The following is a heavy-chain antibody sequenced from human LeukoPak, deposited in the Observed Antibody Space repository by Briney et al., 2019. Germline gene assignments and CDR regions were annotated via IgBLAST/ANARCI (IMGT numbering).Heavy chain of an antibody. Sequence: PGGSLRLSCAASGFTFISYSMNWVRQAPGKGLEWVSAICSGSSSIYYADSVKGRFTISRDNSKNSLYLQMNSLRAEDTAVYYCARDGEQWLAQNTWFHPWGQGTVVTVSS. V-gene: IGHV3-21*01. D-gene: IGHD6-19*01. CDR1: GFTFISYS. CDR2: ICSGSSSI. J-gene: IGHJ5*02. CDR3: ARDGEQWLAQNTWFHP.